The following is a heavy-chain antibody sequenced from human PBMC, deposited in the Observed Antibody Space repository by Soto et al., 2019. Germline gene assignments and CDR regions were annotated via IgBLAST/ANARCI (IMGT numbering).Heavy chain of an antibody. D-gene: IGHD4-17*01. J-gene: IGHJ4*02. CDR1: GLTSSTYA. V-gene: IGHV3-23*01. CDR2: ISGSGGST. CDR3: AKRLTTVTTVFDY. Sequence: GVSLRLSCAASGLTSSTYAMSWVRQAPGKGLEWVSGISGSGGSTYYADSVKGRFTISRDNSKNMLYLQMNSLRAEDTAVYYCAKRLTTVTTVFDYWGKGPLVTVSS.